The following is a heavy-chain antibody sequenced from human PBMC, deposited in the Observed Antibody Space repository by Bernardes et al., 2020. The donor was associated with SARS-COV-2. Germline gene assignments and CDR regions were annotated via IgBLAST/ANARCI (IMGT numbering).Heavy chain of an antibody. CDR3: ARDKRFLEWLAQHYYYYGMDV. V-gene: IGHV3-7*01. Sequence: VGSLRLSCAASGFTFSSYWMSWVRQAPGKGLEWVANIKQDGSEKYYVDSVKGRFTISRDNAKNSLYLQMNSLRAEDTAVYYCARDKRFLEWLAQHYYYYGMDVWGQGTTVTVAS. D-gene: IGHD3-3*01. CDR2: IKQDGSEK. J-gene: IGHJ6*02. CDR1: GFTFSSYW.